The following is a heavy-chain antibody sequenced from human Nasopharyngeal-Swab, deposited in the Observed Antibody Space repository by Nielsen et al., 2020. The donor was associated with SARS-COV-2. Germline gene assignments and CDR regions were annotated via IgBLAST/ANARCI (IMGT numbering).Heavy chain of an antibody. J-gene: IGHJ4*02. V-gene: IGHV3-30*18. CDR2: ISYDGSNK. Sequence: GESLKISCAASGFTFSSYGMHWVRQAPGKGLEWVAVISYDGSNKYYADSVKGRFTISRDNSKNTLYLQMNSLRAEDTAVYYCAKEVVANNGLWGQGTLVTVSS. CDR3: AKEVVANNGL. D-gene: IGHD2-15*01. CDR1: GFTFSSYG.